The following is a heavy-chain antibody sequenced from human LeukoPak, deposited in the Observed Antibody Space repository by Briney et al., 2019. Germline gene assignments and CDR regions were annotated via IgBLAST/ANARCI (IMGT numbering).Heavy chain of an antibody. CDR1: GYTFTSYG. CDR3: ARDDYDSSGPEYDY. J-gene: IGHJ4*02. V-gene: IGHV1-18*01. Sequence: ASVKVTCKASGYTFTSYGISWVRQGPGQGLEWMGWISAYNGNTNYAQKLQGRVTMTTDTSTSTAYMELRSLRSDDTAVYYCARDDYDSSGPEYDYWGQGTLVTVSS. D-gene: IGHD3-22*01. CDR2: ISAYNGNT.